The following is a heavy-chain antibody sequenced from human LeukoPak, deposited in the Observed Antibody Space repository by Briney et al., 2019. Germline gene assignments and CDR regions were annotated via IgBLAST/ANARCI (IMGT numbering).Heavy chain of an antibody. V-gene: IGHV3-30*02. Sequence: PGGSLRLSCAASGFTFSSYGMHWVRQAPGKGLEWVAFIRYDGGNKYYADSVKGRFTISRDNSKNTLYLQMNSLRAEDTAVYYCAKDKGTSCYQNLGCIPKNFDYWGQGTLVTVSS. CDR1: GFTFSSYG. D-gene: IGHD2-2*01. CDR3: AKDKGTSCYQNLGCIPKNFDY. J-gene: IGHJ4*02. CDR2: IRYDGGNK.